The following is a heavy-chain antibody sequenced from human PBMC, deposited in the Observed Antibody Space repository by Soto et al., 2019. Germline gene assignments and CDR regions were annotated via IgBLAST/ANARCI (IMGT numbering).Heavy chain of an antibody. CDR3: ATLKYSSGWYGDYYFDY. CDR2: IYYSGST. Sequence: QVQLQESGPGLVKPSETLSLTCTVSGGSISSYYWSWIRQPPGKGLEWIGYIYYSGSTNYNPSLKSRVTITVDTSKNQFSLKLSSVTAADTAVYYWATLKYSSGWYGDYYFDYWGQGTLVTVSS. V-gene: IGHV4-59*01. J-gene: IGHJ4*02. CDR1: GGSISSYY. D-gene: IGHD6-19*01.